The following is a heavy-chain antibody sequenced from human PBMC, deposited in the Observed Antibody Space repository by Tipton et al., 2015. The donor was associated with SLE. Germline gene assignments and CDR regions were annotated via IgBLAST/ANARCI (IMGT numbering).Heavy chain of an antibody. CDR3: ARAWQWELLSAFDI. J-gene: IGHJ3*02. Sequence: SLRLSCAASGFTFSSYWMSWVRQAPGKGLEWVANIKQDGSEKYYVDSVKGRFTISRDNAKNSLYLQMNSLRAEDTAVYYCARAWQWELLSAFDIWGQGTMVTVS. V-gene: IGHV3-7*01. D-gene: IGHD1-26*01. CDR2: IKQDGSEK. CDR1: GFTFSSYW.